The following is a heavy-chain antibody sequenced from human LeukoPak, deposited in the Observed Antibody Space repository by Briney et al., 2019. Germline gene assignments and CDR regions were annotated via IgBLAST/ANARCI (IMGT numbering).Heavy chain of an antibody. CDR2: ISTKNGYT. CDR3: AREKLWFGEFPFDN. D-gene: IGHD3-10*01. V-gene: IGHV1-18*01. J-gene: IGHJ4*02. Sequence: ASVKVSCEASGYTFTDYLINWVRQAPGQGLEWVGSISTKNGYTKLAQKFQGRVAMTKDTSANTIYMDLKSLTFDDTAVYYCAREKLWFGEFPFDNWGQGTLVSVSS. CDR1: GYTFTDYL.